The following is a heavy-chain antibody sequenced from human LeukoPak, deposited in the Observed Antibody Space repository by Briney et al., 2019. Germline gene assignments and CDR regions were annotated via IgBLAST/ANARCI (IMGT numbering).Heavy chain of an antibody. CDR1: GGTFSSYA. Sequence: GASVKVSCKASGGTFSSYAISWVRQAPGQGLEWMGGIIPIFGTANYAQKFQGRVTITADESTSTAYVELSSLRSEDTAVYYCARLTIFGVGHSNWFDPWGQGTLVTVSS. CDR2: IIPIFGTA. D-gene: IGHD3-3*01. J-gene: IGHJ5*02. CDR3: ARLTIFGVGHSNWFDP. V-gene: IGHV1-69*01.